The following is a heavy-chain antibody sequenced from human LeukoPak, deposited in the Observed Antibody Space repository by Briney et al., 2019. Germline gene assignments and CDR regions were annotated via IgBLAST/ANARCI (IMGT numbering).Heavy chain of an antibody. V-gene: IGHV4-34*01. CDR2: INHSGST. J-gene: IGHJ4*02. D-gene: IGHD3-22*01. CDR3: ARGRNYYYDSSLGY. Sequence: SETLSLNCAVYGGSFSGYYWSWIRQPPGKGLEWIGEINHSGSTNYNPSLKSRVTISVDTSKNQFSLKLSSVTAADTAVYYCARGRNYYYDSSLGYWGEGTLVTVSS. CDR1: GGSFSGYY.